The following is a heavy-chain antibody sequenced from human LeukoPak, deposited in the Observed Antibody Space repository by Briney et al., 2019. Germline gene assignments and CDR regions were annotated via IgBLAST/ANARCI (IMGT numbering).Heavy chain of an antibody. V-gene: IGHV3-23*01. Sequence: GGSLRLSCAASGFTFSSYAMSWVRQAPGKGLEWVSAISGSGGSTYYADSVKGRFTISRDNSKNTLYLQMNSLRAEDTAVYYCAKDRGYSYYGSGFGPFDIWGQGTMVTVSS. D-gene: IGHD3-10*01. CDR1: GFTFSSYA. J-gene: IGHJ3*02. CDR2: ISGSGGST. CDR3: AKDRGYSYYGSGFGPFDI.